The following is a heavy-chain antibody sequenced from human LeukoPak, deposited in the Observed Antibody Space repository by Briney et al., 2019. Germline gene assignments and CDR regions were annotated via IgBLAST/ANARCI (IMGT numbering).Heavy chain of an antibody. CDR2: IDQDAREK. D-gene: IGHD3-16*01. CDR3: ARFSYYYIDV. J-gene: IGHJ6*03. CDR1: GFTFSSSW. V-gene: IGHV3-7*01. Sequence: GGSLRLSCAVSGFTFSSSWMSWVRQAPGKGLEWVANIDQDAREKYYVDSLKGLFTISRDNAKNSLYLQMNSLRVEDTAVYYCARFSYYYIDVWGKGTTVTISS.